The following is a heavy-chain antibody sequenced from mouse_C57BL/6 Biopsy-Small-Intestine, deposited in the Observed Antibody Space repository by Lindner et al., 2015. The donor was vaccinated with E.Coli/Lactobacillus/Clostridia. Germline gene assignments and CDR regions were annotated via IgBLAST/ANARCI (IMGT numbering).Heavy chain of an antibody. D-gene: IGHD2-14*01. Sequence: VQLQESGPGLVKPSQSLSLTCTVTDYSITSGYDWHWIRHFPGNILEWVGYINYSGRTDYNPSLKSRISITHDTSKNHFFLRLNSVTTEDTATYYCARGGYRSDSSHWYFDVWGAGTTVTVSS. CDR1: DYSITSGYD. V-gene: IGHV3-1*01. CDR2: INYSGRT. J-gene: IGHJ1*01. CDR3: ARGGYRSDSSHWYFDV.